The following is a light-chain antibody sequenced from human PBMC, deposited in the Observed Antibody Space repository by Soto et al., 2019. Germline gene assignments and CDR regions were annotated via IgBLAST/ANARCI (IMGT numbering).Light chain of an antibody. CDR2: GAS. CDR1: HSISSN. V-gene: IGKV3-15*01. CDR3: QQYYNWPRK. J-gene: IGKJ1*01. Sequence: EIVMTPSPATLSVVPVEIAKLYFISIHSISSNLAWYQPKPGQAPRPLTYGASTRATGIPARFSVSGSVTEFTLTISSLQPEDFAVYYCQQYYNWPRKFGQGTKGDNK.